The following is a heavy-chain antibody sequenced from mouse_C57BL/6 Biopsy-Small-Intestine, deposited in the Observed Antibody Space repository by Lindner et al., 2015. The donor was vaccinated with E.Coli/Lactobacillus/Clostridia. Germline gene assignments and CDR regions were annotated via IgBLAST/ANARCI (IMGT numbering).Heavy chain of an antibody. J-gene: IGHJ1*03. CDR2: IDPEDGET. V-gene: IGHV14-2*01. CDR3: ARGTLRGYFDV. CDR1: GFNIKDYY. D-gene: IGHD2-12*01. Sequence: VQLQESGAELVKPGASVKLSCTASGFNIKDYYMHWVKQRTEQGLEWIGRIDPEDGETKYAPKFQGKATITADKSSSTAYMQLKSLTSEDSAVYYCARGTLRGYFDVWGTGTTVTVSS.